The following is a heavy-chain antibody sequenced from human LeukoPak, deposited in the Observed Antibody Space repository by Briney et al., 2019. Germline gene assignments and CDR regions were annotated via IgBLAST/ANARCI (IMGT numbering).Heavy chain of an antibody. CDR3: GRANCGGDCQSWYFDL. CDR2: INPSGGST. J-gene: IGHJ2*01. CDR1: GYTFASHY. V-gene: IGHV1-46*01. D-gene: IGHD2-21*02. Sequence: ASVKVSCKASGYTFASHYMHWVRQAPGQGLEWMGIINPSGGSTTCAQKFQGRATMTRDTSTSTVYMELSSLRSEDTAVYYCGRANCGGDCQSWYFDLWGRGTLVTVSS.